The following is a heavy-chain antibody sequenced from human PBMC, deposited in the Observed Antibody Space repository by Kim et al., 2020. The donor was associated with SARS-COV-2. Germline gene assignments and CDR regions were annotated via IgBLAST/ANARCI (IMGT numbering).Heavy chain of an antibody. CDR2: ISGSGGST. CDR1: GFTFSSYA. V-gene: IGHV3-23*01. Sequence: GGSLRLSCAASGFTFSSYAMSWVRQAPGKGLEWVSAISGSGGSTYYADSVKGRFTISRDNSKNTLYLQMNSLRAEDTAVYYCAKEEAYGDYGERGAFDIWGQGTMVTVSS. J-gene: IGHJ3*02. D-gene: IGHD4-17*01. CDR3: AKEEAYGDYGERGAFDI.